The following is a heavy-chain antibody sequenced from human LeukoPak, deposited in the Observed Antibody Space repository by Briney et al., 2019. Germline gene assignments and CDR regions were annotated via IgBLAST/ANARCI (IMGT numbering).Heavy chain of an antibody. CDR2: ISGSGSTT. CDR1: GFTFSSYA. Sequence: GGSLRLSCAASGFTFSSYAMNWVRQAPGKGLEWVSAISGSGSTTYYADSVKGRFTISRDNSKNTMYLQMNNLREEDTAVYYCTRDPILGAPDYFDYWGQGTLVTVSS. CDR3: TRDPILGAPDYFDY. J-gene: IGHJ4*02. V-gene: IGHV3-23*01. D-gene: IGHD1-26*01.